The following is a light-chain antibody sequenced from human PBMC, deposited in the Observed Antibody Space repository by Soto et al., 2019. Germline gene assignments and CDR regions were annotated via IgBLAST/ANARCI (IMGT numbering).Light chain of an antibody. CDR1: SSDVGAYNY. CDR3: SSYAGGKNFYV. J-gene: IGLJ1*01. V-gene: IGLV2-8*01. Sequence: QSVLTQPPSASGSPGQSVTISCSGTSSDVGAYNYVSWYQQHPGKAPRLLIYEVSQRPSGVPDRFSGSKSGNTASLTVSGLQAEDEADYHCSSYAGGKNFYVFGTGTKVTVL. CDR2: EVS.